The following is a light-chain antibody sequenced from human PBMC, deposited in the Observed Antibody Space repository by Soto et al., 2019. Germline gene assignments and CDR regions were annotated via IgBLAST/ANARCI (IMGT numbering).Light chain of an antibody. CDR1: QSIDTW. J-gene: IGKJ1*01. CDR2: KAS. V-gene: IGKV1-5*03. CDR3: PQYNSYSEA. Sequence: DGQMTESPSTRSAAVGDRVTITCRASQSIDTWLAWHQQKPGQVPKLLISKASSLESGVPSRFSGSGSGTEFTLTISSLQPDDSATYYCPQYNSYSEAFGQGSKVDIK.